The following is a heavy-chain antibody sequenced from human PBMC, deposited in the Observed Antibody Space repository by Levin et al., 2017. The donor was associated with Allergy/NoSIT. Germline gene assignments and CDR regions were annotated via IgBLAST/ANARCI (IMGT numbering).Heavy chain of an antibody. J-gene: IGHJ4*02. CDR3: ARDSSYYDSSGDKRFDY. V-gene: IGHV4-59*02. CDR2: IYYSGST. D-gene: IGHD3-22*01. Sequence: SETLSLTCTVSGGSVSGYYWSWNRQPPGKGLEWIGYIYYSGSTNYNPSLRSRVTISVDTSKNQFSLKLSSVTAADTAVYYCARDSSYYDSSGDKRFDYWGQGTLFPVSS. CDR1: GGSVSGYY.